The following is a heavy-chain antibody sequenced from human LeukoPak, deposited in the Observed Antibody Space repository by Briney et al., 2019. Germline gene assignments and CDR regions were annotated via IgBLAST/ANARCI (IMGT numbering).Heavy chain of an antibody. V-gene: IGHV3-66*01. CDR3: ARVGATRYHFDY. J-gene: IGHJ4*02. Sequence: GGSLRLSCTVSGFTVSINSMSWVRQAPGKGLEWVSFIYSGGNTHYSDSVKGRFTISRDNSKNTLYLQMNSLRAEDTAVYYCARVGATRYHFDYWGQGTLVTVSS. D-gene: IGHD1-26*01. CDR2: IYSGGNT. CDR1: GFTVSINS.